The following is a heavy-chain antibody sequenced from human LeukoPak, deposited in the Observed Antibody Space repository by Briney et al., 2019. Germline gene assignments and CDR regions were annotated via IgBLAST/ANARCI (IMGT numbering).Heavy chain of an antibody. Sequence: GGSLRLSCAASGFTFSFYSMNWVRQAPGKGLEWISYISSSSTTIYYADSVKGRFTISRDNSKNTLYLQMNSLRAEDTAVYYCAREVTITSNWFDPWGQGTLVTVSS. D-gene: IGHD5-12*01. J-gene: IGHJ5*02. V-gene: IGHV3-48*01. CDR3: AREVTITSNWFDP. CDR2: ISSSSTTI. CDR1: GFTFSFYS.